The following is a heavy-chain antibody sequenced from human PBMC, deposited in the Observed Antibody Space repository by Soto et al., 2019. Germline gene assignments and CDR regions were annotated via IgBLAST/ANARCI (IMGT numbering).Heavy chain of an antibody. D-gene: IGHD6-13*01. V-gene: IGHV1-58*01. CDR1: GLTFSVSA. Sequence: SVKVSWKTSGLTFSVSAVRWVLQARGQRLEWIGWIVVGSGNTNYAQKFQERVTITRDMSTSTAYMELSSLRSDDTAVYYCPRVGYSSSWYVAFDIWGQGTMVPVSS. CDR2: IVVGSGNT. CDR3: PRVGYSSSWYVAFDI. J-gene: IGHJ3*02.